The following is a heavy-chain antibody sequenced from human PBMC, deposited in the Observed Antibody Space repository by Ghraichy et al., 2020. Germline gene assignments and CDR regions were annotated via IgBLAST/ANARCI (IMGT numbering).Heavy chain of an antibody. CDR3: ARGIRYDDDVWGSTSAGPFDY. Sequence: ASVKVSCKASGYTFTSYGISWVRQAPGQGLEWMGWISAYNGNTNYAQKLQGRVTMTTDTSTSTAYMELRSLRSDDTAVYYCARGIRYDDDVWGSTSAGPFDYWGQGTLVTVSS. D-gene: IGHD3-16*01. J-gene: IGHJ4*02. CDR1: GYTFTSYG. V-gene: IGHV1-18*04. CDR2: ISAYNGNT.